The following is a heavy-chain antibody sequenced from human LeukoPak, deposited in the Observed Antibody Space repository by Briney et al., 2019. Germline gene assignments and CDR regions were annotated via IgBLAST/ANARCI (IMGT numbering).Heavy chain of an antibody. Sequence: GGSLRLSCSASGFTFSSYAMHWVRQAPGKGLEYVSAISSNGGSTYYADSVKGRFTISRDNSKNTLYLQMSSLRAEDTAVYYCVKESSNRYNWNDAYYYYYGMDVWGQGTTVTVSS. J-gene: IGHJ6*02. D-gene: IGHD1-20*01. CDR3: VKESSNRYNWNDAYYYYYGMDV. V-gene: IGHV3-64D*06. CDR1: GFTFSSYA. CDR2: ISSNGGST.